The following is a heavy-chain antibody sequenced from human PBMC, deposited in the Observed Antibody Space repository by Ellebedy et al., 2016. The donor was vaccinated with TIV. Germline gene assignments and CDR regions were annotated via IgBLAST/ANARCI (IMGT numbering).Heavy chain of an antibody. V-gene: IGHV3-9*01. CDR3: AKDSPGYSYGFSRDGMDV. CDR2: ISWSNEGI. D-gene: IGHD5-18*01. CDR1: GFTFDDHG. J-gene: IGHJ6*02. Sequence: GGSLRLXXAASGFTFDDHGMHWVRQVPGKGLEWVSGISWSNEGIEYADSVKGRFTISKDNAKNSLYLEIKNLRAEDTALYYCAKDSPGYSYGFSRDGMDVWGQGTTVTVSS.